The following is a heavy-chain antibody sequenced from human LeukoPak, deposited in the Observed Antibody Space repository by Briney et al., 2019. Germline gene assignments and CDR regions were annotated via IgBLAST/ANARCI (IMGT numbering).Heavy chain of an antibody. CDR3: ARSGYVGGYHDSSGYDYFDY. V-gene: IGHV1-46*01. CDR2: INPSGCST. Sequence: ASVKVSCKASGYTFTSYYMHWVRQAPGQGLEWMGIINPSGCSTSYAQKFQGRVTMTRDTSTSTVYMELSSLRSEDTAVYYCARSGYVGGYHDSSGYDYFDYWGQGTLVTVSS. J-gene: IGHJ4*02. D-gene: IGHD3-22*01. CDR1: GYTFTSYY.